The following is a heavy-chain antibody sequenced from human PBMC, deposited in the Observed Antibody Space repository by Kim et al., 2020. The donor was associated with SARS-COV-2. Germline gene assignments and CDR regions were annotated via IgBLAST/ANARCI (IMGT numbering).Heavy chain of an antibody. CDR3: ARDEEVGAMTWGPGFDI. D-gene: IGHD1-26*01. Sequence: SETLSLTCTASGGSISSYYWSWIRQPPGKGLEWIGYIYYSGSTNYNPSLKSRVTISVDTSKNQFSLKLSSVTAADTAVYYCARDEEVGAMTWGPGFDIWGQGTMVTVSS. J-gene: IGHJ3*02. CDR1: GGSISSYY. V-gene: IGHV4-59*01. CDR2: IYYSGST.